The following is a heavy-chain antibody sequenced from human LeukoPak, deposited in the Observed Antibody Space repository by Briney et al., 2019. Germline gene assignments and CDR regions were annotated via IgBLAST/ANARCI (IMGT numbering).Heavy chain of an antibody. CDR1: GFTFSDYW. V-gene: IGHV3-21*01. CDR3: ARPHYYYYMDV. J-gene: IGHJ6*03. Sequence: SGGSLRLSCVGSGFTFSDYWMSWVRQAPGKGLEWVSSISSSSSYIYYADSVKGRFAISRDNAKNSLYLQMNSLRAEDTAVYYCARPHYYYYMDVWGKGTTVTVSS. CDR2: ISSSSSYI.